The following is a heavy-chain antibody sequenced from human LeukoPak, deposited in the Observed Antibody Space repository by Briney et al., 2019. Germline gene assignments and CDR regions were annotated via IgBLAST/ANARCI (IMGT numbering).Heavy chain of an antibody. V-gene: IGHV4-39*01. CDR2: IYYSGST. J-gene: IGHJ4*02. CDR1: GGSISSSSYY. Sequence: WETLSLTCTVSGGSISSSSYYWGWIREPPGKGLEWIGSIYYSGSTYYNPSLKSRVTISVDTSKNQFSLKLSSVTAADTAVYYCARHGSSGWYDYFDYWGQGTLVTVSS. D-gene: IGHD6-19*01. CDR3: ARHGSSGWYDYFDY.